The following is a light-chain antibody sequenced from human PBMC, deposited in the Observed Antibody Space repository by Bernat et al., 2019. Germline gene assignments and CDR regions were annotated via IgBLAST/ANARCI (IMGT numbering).Light chain of an antibody. CDR1: SSDVGAYDY. Sequence: QSALTQPASVSGSPGQSITISCTGTSSDVGAYDYVSWYRHHPGKAPKLMIYEVTKRPSGVSNRFSGSKSGNTASLTISGLQAEDEADYFCCSRASSDTFWVFGGGTKVTVL. CDR2: EVT. J-gene: IGLJ3*02. CDR3: CSRASSDTFWV. V-gene: IGLV2-23*02.